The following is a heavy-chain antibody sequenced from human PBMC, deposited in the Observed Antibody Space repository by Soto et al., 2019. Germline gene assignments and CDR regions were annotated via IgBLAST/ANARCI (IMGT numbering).Heavy chain of an antibody. Sequence: ASVKVSCKTSGYTFTNYAINWVRQAPGQGLQWMGWISAYSGDTKYAQRFQDRLTVTTDPSTTTASMELRSLRSDDTAVYYCARDGRAFSIFGETMDVWGQGTTVTVSS. CDR1: GYTFTNYA. D-gene: IGHD3-3*01. J-gene: IGHJ6*02. CDR2: ISAYSGDT. V-gene: IGHV1-18*01. CDR3: ARDGRAFSIFGETMDV.